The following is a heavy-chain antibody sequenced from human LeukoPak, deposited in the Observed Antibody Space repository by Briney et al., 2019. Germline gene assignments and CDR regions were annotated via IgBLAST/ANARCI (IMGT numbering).Heavy chain of an antibody. CDR1: GFTFSSYA. CDR3: VRVRGADAAAGIFDF. J-gene: IGHJ4*02. Sequence: GGSLRLSCAASGFTFSSYAMHWVRQAPGKGLEWVSVISYDGSNKYYADSVKGRFTISRDNAKNSLYLQMNSLRAEDTALYYCVRVRGADAAAGIFDFWGQGALVTVSS. D-gene: IGHD6-13*01. V-gene: IGHV3-30-3*01. CDR2: ISYDGSNK.